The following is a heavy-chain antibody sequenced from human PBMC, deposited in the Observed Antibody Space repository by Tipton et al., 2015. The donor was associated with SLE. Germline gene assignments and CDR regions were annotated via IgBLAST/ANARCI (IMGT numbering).Heavy chain of an antibody. Sequence: SLRLSCAASGFTFSSYAMSWVRQAPGKGLEWVSATSGSGGSTYYADSVKGRFTISRDNSKNTLYPQMNSLRAEDTAVYYCAKALVVVVAATPCYFDYWGQGTLVTVSS. CDR3: AKALVVVVAATPCYFDY. D-gene: IGHD2-15*01. CDR1: GFTFSSYA. V-gene: IGHV3-23*01. J-gene: IGHJ4*02. CDR2: TSGSGGST.